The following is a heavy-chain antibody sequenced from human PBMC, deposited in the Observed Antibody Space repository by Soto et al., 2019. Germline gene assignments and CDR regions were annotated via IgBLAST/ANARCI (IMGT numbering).Heavy chain of an antibody. Sequence: SVKVSCKASGGTFSSYAISWVRQAPGQGLEWMGGIIPIFGTANYAQKFQGRVTITADESTSTAYMELSSLRSEDTAVYYCARLRTGSWHYYDSSGYWYFDYWGQGTQVTVSS. CDR2: IIPIFGTA. CDR3: ARLRTGSWHYYDSSGYWYFDY. V-gene: IGHV1-69*13. J-gene: IGHJ4*02. CDR1: GGTFSSYA. D-gene: IGHD3-22*01.